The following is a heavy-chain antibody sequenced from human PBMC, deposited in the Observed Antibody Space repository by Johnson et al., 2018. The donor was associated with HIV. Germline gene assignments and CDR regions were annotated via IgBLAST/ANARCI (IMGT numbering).Heavy chain of an antibody. V-gene: IGHV3-33*06. CDR2: IWYDGSNK. CDR1: GFTFSSYG. CDR3: AKDRGSSSGWDAFDI. D-gene: IGHD6-6*01. Sequence: QVQLVESGGGVVQPGRSLRLSCAASGFTFSSYGMHWVRQAPGKGLEWVAVIWYDGSNKYYADSVKGRFTISRDNSKNTLYLQMNSLRAEDTAVYYCAKDRGSSSGWDAFDIWGQGTMVPVSS. J-gene: IGHJ3*02.